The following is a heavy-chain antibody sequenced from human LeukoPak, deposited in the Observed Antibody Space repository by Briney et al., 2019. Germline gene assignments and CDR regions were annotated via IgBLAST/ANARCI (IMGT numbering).Heavy chain of an antibody. V-gene: IGHV3-7*01. J-gene: IGHJ4*02. CDR3: ARNPNDFWSGYYGFDY. CDR2: IKQDGSEK. CDR1: GFTFSSYW. Sequence: GGALRLSCAASGFTFSSYWMSWVRQAPGKGLEWVANIKQDGSEKYYVDSVKGRFTISRDNAKNSLYLQMNSLRAEDTAVYYCARNPNDFWSGYYGFDYWAREPWSPSPQ. D-gene: IGHD3-3*01.